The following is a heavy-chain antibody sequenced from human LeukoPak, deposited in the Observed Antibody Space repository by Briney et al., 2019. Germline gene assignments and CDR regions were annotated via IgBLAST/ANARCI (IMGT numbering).Heavy chain of an antibody. CDR3: ARYGLVEFRNAFQY. Sequence: SETLSLTCTVSGGSISSSSYYWVWIRQPPGKGLEWIGSIYYSGSTYYNPSLKSRATISVDTSKNQFSLKLSSVTAADTAVYYCARYGLVEFRNAFQYWGQGILVSVSS. V-gene: IGHV4-39*07. J-gene: IGHJ1*01. CDR1: GGSISSSSYY. CDR2: IYYSGST. D-gene: IGHD6-6*01.